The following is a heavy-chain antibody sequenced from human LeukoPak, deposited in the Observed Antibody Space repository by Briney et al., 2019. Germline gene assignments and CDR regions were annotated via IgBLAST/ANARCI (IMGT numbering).Heavy chain of an antibody. CDR3: ARGPDYGDYVFDY. J-gene: IGHJ4*02. CDR1: GYTFTTYA. CDR2: INAGNGNT. Sequence: ASVKVSCKASGYTFTTYAMHWVRQAPGQRLEWMGWINAGNGNTKYSQKFQARVTITRDTSASTAYMELSSLRSDDTAVYYCARGPDYGDYVFDYWGQGTLVTVSS. V-gene: IGHV1-3*01. D-gene: IGHD4-17*01.